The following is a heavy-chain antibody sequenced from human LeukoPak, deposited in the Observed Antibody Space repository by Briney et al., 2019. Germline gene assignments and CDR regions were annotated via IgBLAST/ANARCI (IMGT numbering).Heavy chain of an antibody. CDR1: GGAFSSYA. CDR2: IIPIFGTA. V-gene: IGHV1-69*13. D-gene: IGHD1-1*01. CDR3: ARDETGTYNWFDP. J-gene: IGHJ5*02. Sequence: SVKVSCKASGGAFSSYAISWVRQAPGQGLEWMGGIIPIFGTANYAQKFQGRVTITADESTGTAYMELSSLRSEDTAVYYCARDETGTYNWFDPWGQGTLVTVSS.